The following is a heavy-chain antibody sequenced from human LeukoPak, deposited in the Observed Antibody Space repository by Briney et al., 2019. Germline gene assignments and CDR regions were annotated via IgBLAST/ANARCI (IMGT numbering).Heavy chain of an antibody. CDR1: GFTFSSYW. J-gene: IGHJ4*02. Sequence: GGSLRLSCAASGFTFSSYWMNWVRQAPGKGLVRVSRIASDGSSTTYADSVKGRFSISRDNAKNTLYLQMNSLRVEDTAVYYCARGRPHGNDYWGQGTLVTVSS. V-gene: IGHV3-74*01. D-gene: IGHD4-23*01. CDR2: IASDGSST. CDR3: ARGRPHGNDY.